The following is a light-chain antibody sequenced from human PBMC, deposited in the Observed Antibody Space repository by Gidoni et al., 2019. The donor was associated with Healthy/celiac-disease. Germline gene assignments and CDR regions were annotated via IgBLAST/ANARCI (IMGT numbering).Light chain of an antibody. CDR3: QQRSNWPRALT. V-gene: IGKV3-11*01. CDR1: QSVSSY. Sequence: EIVLTQSPATLSLSPGERATLSCRASQSVSSYLAWYQQKPGQAPRLLIYYASNRATGIPARFSGSGSGTDFTLTISSLEPEDFAVYYCQQRSNWPRALTFGGGTKVEI. CDR2: YAS. J-gene: IGKJ4*01.